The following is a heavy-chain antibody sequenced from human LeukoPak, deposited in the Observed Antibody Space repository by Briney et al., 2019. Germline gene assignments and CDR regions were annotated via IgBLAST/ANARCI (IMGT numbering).Heavy chain of an antibody. CDR1: GYTFTSYY. Sequence: ASVKVSCKASGYTFTSYYMHWVRQAPGQGLEWMGIINPSGSSTSYAQKFQGRVTMTRDTSTSIVNMELSSLRSEDTAVYYCARASSSWNAFDHWGQGTLVTVSS. CDR3: ARASSSWNAFDH. CDR2: INPSGSST. V-gene: IGHV1-46*01. D-gene: IGHD6-13*01. J-gene: IGHJ4*02.